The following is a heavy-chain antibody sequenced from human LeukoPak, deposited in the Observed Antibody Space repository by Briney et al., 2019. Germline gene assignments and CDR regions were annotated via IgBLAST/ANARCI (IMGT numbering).Heavy chain of an antibody. V-gene: IGHV4-61*01. J-gene: IGHJ4*02. D-gene: IGHD6-6*01. Sequence: PSETLSLTCTVSGGSVSSGSYYWSWIRQPPGKGLEWIGYIYYSGSTYYNPSLKSRVTISVDTSKNQFSLKLSSVTTADTAVHYCARYSSSAPFDYWGQGTLVTVSS. CDR1: GGSVSSGSYY. CDR3: ARYSSSAPFDY. CDR2: IYYSGST.